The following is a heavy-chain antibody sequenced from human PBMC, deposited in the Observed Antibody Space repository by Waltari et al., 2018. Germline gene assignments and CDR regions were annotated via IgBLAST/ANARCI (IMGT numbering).Heavy chain of an antibody. CDR2: IYYSGST. CDR1: GGSISSSSPY. Sequence: QLQLQESGPGLVKPSETLSLTCTVSGGSISSSSPYWGWIRQPPGKGLEWIGTIYYSGSTYYNPSLKSRVTISVDTSKNQFSLKVSSVTAADTAVYYCARRTPHHYDSSGYSTPFDYWGLGTLVTVSS. D-gene: IGHD3-22*01. CDR3: ARRTPHHYDSSGYSTPFDY. V-gene: IGHV4-39*01. J-gene: IGHJ4*02.